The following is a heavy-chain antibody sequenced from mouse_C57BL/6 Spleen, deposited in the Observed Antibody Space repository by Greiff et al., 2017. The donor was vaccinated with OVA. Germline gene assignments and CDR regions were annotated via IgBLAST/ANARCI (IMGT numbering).Heavy chain of an antibody. CDR3: ARKGWLLSYAMDY. D-gene: IGHD2-3*01. CDR1: GYTFTSYW. J-gene: IGHJ4*01. V-gene: IGHV1-69*01. CDR2: IDPSDSYT. Sequence: QVQLKQPGAELVMPGASVKLSCKASGYTFTSYWMHWVKQRPGQGLEWIGEIDPSDSYTNYNQKFKGKSTLTVDKSSSTAYMQLSSLTSEDSAVYYCARKGWLLSYAMDYWGKGTSVTVSS.